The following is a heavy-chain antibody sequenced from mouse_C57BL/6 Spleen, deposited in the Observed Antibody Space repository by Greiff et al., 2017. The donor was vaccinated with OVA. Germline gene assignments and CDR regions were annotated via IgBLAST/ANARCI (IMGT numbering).Heavy chain of an antibody. CDR1: GFTFSDYY. CDR3: ARRDFTTVVADY. J-gene: IGHJ2*01. V-gene: IGHV5-12*01. D-gene: IGHD1-1*01. CDR2: ISNGGGST. Sequence: DVKLVESGGGLVQPGGSLKLSCAASGFTFSDYYMYWVRQTPEKRLEWVAYISNGGGSTYYPDTVKGRFTISRDNAKNTLYLQMSRLKSEDTAMYYCARRDFTTVVADYWGQGTTLTVSS.